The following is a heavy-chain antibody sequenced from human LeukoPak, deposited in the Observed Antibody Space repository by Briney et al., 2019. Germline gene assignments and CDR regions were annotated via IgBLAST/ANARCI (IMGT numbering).Heavy chain of an antibody. D-gene: IGHD4-17*01. CDR3: AREIGYGDYVNYFDY. J-gene: IGHJ4*02. Sequence: GGSLRLSCAASGFTFSSYSMNWVRQAPGKGLEWVSSISSSSSYIYYADSVKGRFTISRDNAKNSLYLQMNRLRAEDTAVYYCAREIGYGDYVNYFDYWGQGTLVTVSS. CDR2: ISSSSSYI. CDR1: GFTFSSYS. V-gene: IGHV3-21*01.